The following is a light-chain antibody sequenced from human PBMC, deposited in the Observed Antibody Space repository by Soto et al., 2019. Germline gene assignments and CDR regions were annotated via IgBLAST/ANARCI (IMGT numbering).Light chain of an antibody. CDR3: QQYYSIPFT. CDR2: WAS. CDR1: QSILYSSNNKNY. V-gene: IGKV4-1*01. J-gene: IGKJ3*01. Sequence: DIVMTQSPDSLAVSLGERATINCKSSQSILYSSNNKNYLAWYQQKPGQPPKLLIYWASTRESGVPDRFVGSGSGTDFTLTISSLQAEDVAVYYCQQYYSIPFTFGPGTKVDIK.